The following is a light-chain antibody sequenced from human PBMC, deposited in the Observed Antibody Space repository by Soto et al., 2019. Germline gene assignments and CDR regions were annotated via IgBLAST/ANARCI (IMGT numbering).Light chain of an antibody. CDR1: QSISSY. J-gene: IGKJ4*01. V-gene: IGKV1-39*01. CDR3: QQANSFPLT. CDR2: DAS. Sequence: DIQMTQSPSTLSGSVGDRVTITCRASQSISSYLNWYQQKPGKAPRLLIYDASSLQSGVPSRFSGSGSGTDFTLTISSLQPEDFATYYCQQANSFPLTFGGGTKVDIK.